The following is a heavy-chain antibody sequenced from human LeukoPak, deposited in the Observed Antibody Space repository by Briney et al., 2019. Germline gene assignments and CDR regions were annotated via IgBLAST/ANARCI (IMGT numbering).Heavy chain of an antibody. CDR2: ISSSSSNT. Sequence: PGGSLRLSCAASGFTFSTYTMNWARQAPGKGLEWASSISSSSSNTHYAESVKGRFTISRDNAENSLYLQMNSLRADDTAVYYCLRGDLRDYWGQGTLVTVSS. J-gene: IGHJ4*02. CDR1: GFTFSTYT. V-gene: IGHV3-21*01. CDR3: LRGDLRDY.